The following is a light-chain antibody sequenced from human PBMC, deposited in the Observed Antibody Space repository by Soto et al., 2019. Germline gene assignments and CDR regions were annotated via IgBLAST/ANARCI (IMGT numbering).Light chain of an antibody. CDR3: QQYNSYSPT. J-gene: IGKJ1*01. V-gene: IGKV1-5*03. CDR1: QSISSW. CDR2: KAS. Sequence: DIQMTQSPSTLSASVGDRVTITCRASQSISSWLAWYQQEPGKAPKLLIHKASSLQSGVPSRFSGSGSGTDFTLTISSPHPDDFATYYCQQYNSYSPTFGRGTKVDIK.